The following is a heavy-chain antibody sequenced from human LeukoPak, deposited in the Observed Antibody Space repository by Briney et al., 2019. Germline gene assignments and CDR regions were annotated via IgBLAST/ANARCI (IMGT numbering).Heavy chain of an antibody. Sequence: GGSLRLSCAASGFTFSSYAMSWVRQAPGKGLEWVGRIKSKTDGGTTDYAAPVKGRFTISRDDSKNTLYLQMNSLKTEDTAVYYCTTGGFDEYWFGEFFDYWGQGTLVTVSS. D-gene: IGHD3-10*01. CDR2: IKSKTDGGTT. CDR3: TTGGFDEYWFGEFFDY. V-gene: IGHV3-15*01. CDR1: GFTFSSYA. J-gene: IGHJ4*02.